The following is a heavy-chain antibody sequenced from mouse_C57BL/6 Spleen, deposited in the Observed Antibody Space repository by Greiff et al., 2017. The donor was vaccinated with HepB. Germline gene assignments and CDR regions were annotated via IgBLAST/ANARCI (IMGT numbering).Heavy chain of an antibody. CDR2: IDPETGGT. V-gene: IGHV1-15*01. J-gene: IGHJ1*03. CDR3: TRQDGSSWYFDV. D-gene: IGHD1-1*01. Sequence: VQLVESGAELVRPGASVTLSCKASGYTFTDYEMHWVKQTPVHGLEWIGAIDPETGGTAYNQKFKGKAILTADKSSSTAYMELRSLTSEDSAVYYCTRQDGSSWYFDVWGTGTTVTVSS. CDR1: GYTFTDYE.